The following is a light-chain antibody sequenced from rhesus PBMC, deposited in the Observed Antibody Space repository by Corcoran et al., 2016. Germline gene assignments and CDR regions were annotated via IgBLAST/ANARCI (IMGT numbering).Light chain of an antibody. CDR3: QQYSSRPLT. CDR2: KAS. J-gene: IGKJ4*01. CDR1: QGISSW. V-gene: IGKV1-22*01. Sequence: DIQMTQSPSPLSASVGDTVTITCRASQGISSWLAWYKQKPGKAPKLLIYKASSLQSGVPSRFSVSGSGTDFTLTISSLQSEDFATYYCQQYSSRPLTFGGGTKVELK.